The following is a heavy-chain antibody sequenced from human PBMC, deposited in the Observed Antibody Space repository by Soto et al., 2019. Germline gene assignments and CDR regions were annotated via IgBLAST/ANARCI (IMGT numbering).Heavy chain of an antibody. V-gene: IGHV1-3*01. CDR3: ARDGGSGWFYFDY. CDR2: INAGNGNT. D-gene: IGHD6-19*01. Sequence: GASVKVSCKASGYTFTSYAMHWVRQAPGQRLEWMGWINAGNGNTKYSQKFQGRVTITRDTSASTAYMELSSLRSEDTAVYYCARDGGSGWFYFDYWGQGTLVTVSS. J-gene: IGHJ4*02. CDR1: GYTFTSYA.